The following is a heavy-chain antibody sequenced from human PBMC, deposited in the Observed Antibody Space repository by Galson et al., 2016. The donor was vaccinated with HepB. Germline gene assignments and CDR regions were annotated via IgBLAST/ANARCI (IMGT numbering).Heavy chain of an antibody. CDR1: GGSISSGGFY. Sequence: LSLTCTVSGGSISSGGFYWSWLRHHPERGLECIGYMYFTGGTYYNPSLKSRVTISADSSKNQFSLRLTSVTAADTAVYHCARGGDFSGLPQYFDSWGQGTLVTVSS. V-gene: IGHV4-31*03. D-gene: IGHD7-27*01. J-gene: IGHJ4*02. CDR3: ARGGDFSGLPQYFDS. CDR2: MYFTGGT.